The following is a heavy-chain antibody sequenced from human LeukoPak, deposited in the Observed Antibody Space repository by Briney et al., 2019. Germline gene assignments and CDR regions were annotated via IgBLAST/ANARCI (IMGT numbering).Heavy chain of an antibody. CDR1: GFTVSSNY. CDR2: IYSGGST. V-gene: IGHV3-66*01. CDR3: ARAEWELTGSAFFDY. J-gene: IGHJ4*02. Sequence: GGSLRLSCAASGFTVSSNYMSWVRQAPGKGLEWVSVIYSGGSTYYADSVKGRFTISRGNSKNTLYLQMNSLRAEDTAVYYCARAEWELTGSAFFDYWGQGTLVTVSS. D-gene: IGHD1-26*01.